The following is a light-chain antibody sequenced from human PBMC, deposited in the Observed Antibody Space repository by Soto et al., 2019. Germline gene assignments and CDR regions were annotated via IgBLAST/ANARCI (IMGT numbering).Light chain of an antibody. Sequence: QAVVTQPPSASGTPGQRVTISCSGSSSNIASNSVNWYQQLPGTAPKLLIYSNIQRPSGVPARFSGSKSGTSASLAISGLQSEDEADYYCAAWDDSLNGRVFGGGTKLTVL. CDR3: AAWDDSLNGRV. J-gene: IGLJ2*01. CDR2: SNI. V-gene: IGLV1-44*01. CDR1: SSNIASNS.